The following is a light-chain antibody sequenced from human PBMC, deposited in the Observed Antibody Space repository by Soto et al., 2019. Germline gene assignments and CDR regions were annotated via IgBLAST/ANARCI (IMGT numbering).Light chain of an antibody. CDR2: KVS. Sequence: DVVMTQSPLSLPVTLGQPASISCRSSQSLVYSDGNTYLNWFLQRPGQSPRRLIYKVSNRDSRVPGRFSGSVSGDDFILKSSWVEAEDVGFYYCMQAEHWPYTFGQGTRLEIK. CDR3: MQAEHWPYT. J-gene: IGKJ2*01. CDR1: QSLVYSDGNTY. V-gene: IGKV2-30*01.